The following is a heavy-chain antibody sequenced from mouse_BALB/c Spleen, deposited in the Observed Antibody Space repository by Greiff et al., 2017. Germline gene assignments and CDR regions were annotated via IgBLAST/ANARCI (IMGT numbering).Heavy chain of an antibody. Sequence: EVQLQQSGAELVKPGASVRLSCTASGFNIKDTYMHWVKQRPEQGLEWIGRIDPANGNTKYDPKFQGKATITADTSSNTAYLQLSSLTSEDTAVYYCASYYGSSHYAMDYWGQGTSVTVSS. J-gene: IGHJ4*01. D-gene: IGHD1-1*01. CDR2: IDPANGNT. CDR1: GFNIKDTY. CDR3: ASYYGSSHYAMDY. V-gene: IGHV14-3*02.